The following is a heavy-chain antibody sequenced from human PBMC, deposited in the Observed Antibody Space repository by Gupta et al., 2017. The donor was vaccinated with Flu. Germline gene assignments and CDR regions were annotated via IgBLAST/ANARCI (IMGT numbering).Heavy chain of an antibody. Sequence: QLQLQESGPGRVKPSETRSLTCTVSGASISSSTSSTYYWGWIRQPPGKGLEWIGSMYFSGNNHDNPSLKSRVTVSGDTAKNQFSLKLTSVTAADTAVYYCARHGSLVAGIGFWGQGILVIVSS. CDR2: MYFSGNN. CDR3: ARHGSLVAGIGF. V-gene: IGHV4-39*01. D-gene: IGHD6-19*01. J-gene: IGHJ4*02. CDR1: GASISSSTSSTYY.